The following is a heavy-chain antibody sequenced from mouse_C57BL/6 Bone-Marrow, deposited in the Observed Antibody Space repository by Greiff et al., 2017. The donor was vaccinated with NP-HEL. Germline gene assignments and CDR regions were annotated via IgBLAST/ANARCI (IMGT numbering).Heavy chain of an antibody. Sequence: EVQLVESGGDLVKPGGSLKLSCAAPGFTFSSYGMSWVRQTPDKRLEWVATISSGGSYTYYPDSVKGRFTISRDNAKNTLYLQMSSLKSEDTAMYYCARHPHEGFAYWGQGTLVTVSA. CDR2: ISSGGSYT. CDR1: GFTFSSYG. V-gene: IGHV5-6*01. J-gene: IGHJ3*01. CDR3: ARHPHEGFAY.